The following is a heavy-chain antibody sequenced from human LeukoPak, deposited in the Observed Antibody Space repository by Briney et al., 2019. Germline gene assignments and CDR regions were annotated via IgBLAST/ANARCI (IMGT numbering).Heavy chain of an antibody. Sequence: SETLSLTCTVSGGSISSSSYYWGWIRQPPGKGLEWIGSIYYSGSTYYNPSLKSRVTISVDTSKNQFSLKLSSVTAADTVVYYCARHSSVDFWSGYYDYFDYWGQGTLVTVSS. CDR2: IYYSGST. V-gene: IGHV4-39*01. CDR3: ARHSSVDFWSGYYDYFDY. CDR1: GGSISSSSYY. D-gene: IGHD3-3*01. J-gene: IGHJ4*02.